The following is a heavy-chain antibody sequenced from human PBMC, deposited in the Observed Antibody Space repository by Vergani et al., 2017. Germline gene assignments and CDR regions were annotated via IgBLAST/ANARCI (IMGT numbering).Heavy chain of an antibody. Sequence: EVQLLESGGGLVQPGGSLSLSCAASGFTFSSYAMSWVRQAPGKGLEWVSAISGSGGSTYYADSVKGRFTISRDNSKNTLYLQMNSLRAEDTAVYYCARDSSSWQNYYYYGMDVWGQGTTVTVTS. CDR1: GFTFSSYA. CDR2: ISGSGGST. CDR3: ARDSSSWQNYYYYGMDV. D-gene: IGHD6-13*01. J-gene: IGHJ6*02. V-gene: IGHV3-23*01.